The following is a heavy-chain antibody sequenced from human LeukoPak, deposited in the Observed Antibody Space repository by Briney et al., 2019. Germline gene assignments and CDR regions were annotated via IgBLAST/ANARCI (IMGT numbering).Heavy chain of an antibody. D-gene: IGHD6-19*01. CDR1: GFTFSSYS. CDR2: INHSGST. Sequence: GSLRLSCAASGFTFSSYSMNWVRQAPGKGLEWIGEINHSGSTNYNPSLKSRVTISVDTSKNQFSMNLNSVTAADTAVYYCAKGAGPPWFDPWGQGTLVTVSS. CDR3: AKGAGPPWFDP. J-gene: IGHJ5*02. V-gene: IGHV4-34*01.